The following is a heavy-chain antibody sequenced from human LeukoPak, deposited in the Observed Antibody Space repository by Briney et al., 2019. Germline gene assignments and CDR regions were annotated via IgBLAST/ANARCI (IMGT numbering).Heavy chain of an antibody. CDR2: INHRGNT. Sequence: PSETLSLTCAVYGGSFSDYYWSWIRQSPGKGLEWIGEINHRGNTNYNPSLNSRVIISVDTSKNQFSLKVTSVTAADTAVYYCARGFSDFWSGYLNYWGQGTLVTVSS. CDR3: ARGFSDFWSGYLNY. V-gene: IGHV4-34*01. D-gene: IGHD3-3*01. CDR1: GGSFSDYY. J-gene: IGHJ4*02.